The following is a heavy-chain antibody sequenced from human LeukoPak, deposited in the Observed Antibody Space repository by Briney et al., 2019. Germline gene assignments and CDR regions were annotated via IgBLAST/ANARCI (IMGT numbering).Heavy chain of an antibody. J-gene: IGHJ4*02. Sequence: GGSLRLSCAASGFTFSSYEMNWVRQAPGKGLEWVSYISSSGSTTYYADSVKGRFTISRDNAKNSLYLQMNSLRAEDTAVYYCAREREGLWRNGAFDYWGQGTLVTVSS. CDR3: AREREGLWRNGAFDY. CDR1: GFTFSSYE. CDR2: ISSSGSTT. V-gene: IGHV3-48*03. D-gene: IGHD5-18*01.